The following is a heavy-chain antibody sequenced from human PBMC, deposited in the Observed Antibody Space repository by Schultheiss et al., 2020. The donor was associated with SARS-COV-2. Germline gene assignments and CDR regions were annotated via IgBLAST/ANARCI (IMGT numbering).Heavy chain of an antibody. CDR2: INHSGST. CDR1: GGSFSGYY. V-gene: IGHV4-34*01. CDR3: ARRSLYGDYVLFDL. D-gene: IGHD4-17*01. J-gene: IGHJ2*01. Sequence: SETLSLTCAVYGGSFSGYYWSWIRQPPGKGLEWIGEINHSGSTNYNPYHTSRVTITVDKSKNQFSLKLSSVTAADTAVYYCARRSLYGDYVLFDLWGRGNLVTVSS.